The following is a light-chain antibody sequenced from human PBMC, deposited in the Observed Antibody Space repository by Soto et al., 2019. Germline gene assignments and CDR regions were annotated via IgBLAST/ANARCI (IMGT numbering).Light chain of an antibody. Sequence: IQLTQSPSSLSASVGYRVTITCRASQGISSYLAWYKQKPGRAPELMSYAAFTLQSGVPSRFRGSGSGTDFTLTISSLQPEDFDTYYCQQLNSYPLTFGGGTKVDI. J-gene: IGKJ4*01. CDR1: QGISSY. CDR2: AAF. V-gene: IGKV1-9*01. CDR3: QQLNSYPLT.